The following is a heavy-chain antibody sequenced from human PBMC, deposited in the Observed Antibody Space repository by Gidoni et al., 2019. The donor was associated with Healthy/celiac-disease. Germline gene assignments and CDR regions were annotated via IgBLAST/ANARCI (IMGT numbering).Heavy chain of an antibody. CDR1: GFTFSSYW. D-gene: IGHD3-3*01. CDR3: ARDKLEWLDPSYYYYYGMDV. J-gene: IGHJ6*02. CDR2: INSNGSST. V-gene: IGHV3-74*01. Sequence: EVQLVESGGGLVQPGGSLRLSCAASGFTFSSYWMHWVRKAPGKGLVWVSRINSNGSSTSYADSVKGRFTISRDNAKNTLYLQMNSLRAEDTAVYYCARDKLEWLDPSYYYYYGMDVWGQGTTVTVSS.